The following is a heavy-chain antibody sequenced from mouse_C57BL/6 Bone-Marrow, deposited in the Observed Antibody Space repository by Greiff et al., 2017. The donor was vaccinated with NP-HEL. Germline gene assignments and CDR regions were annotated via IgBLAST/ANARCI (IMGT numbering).Heavy chain of an antibody. CDR2: IWWDDDK. J-gene: IGHJ1*03. V-gene: IGHV8-8*01. CDR3: ALDSSGYPLFDV. D-gene: IGHD3-2*02. CDR1: GFSLSTFGMG. Sequence: QVQLKESGPGILQPSQTLSLTCSFSGFSLSTFGMGVGWIRQPSGTGLEWLAHIWWDDDKYYNPALKSRLTISKDTSKNQVFLKLANVDTADTATYYCALDSSGYPLFDVWGTGTTVTVSS.